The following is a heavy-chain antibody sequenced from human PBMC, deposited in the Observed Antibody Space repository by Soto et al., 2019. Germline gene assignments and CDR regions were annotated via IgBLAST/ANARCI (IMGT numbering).Heavy chain of an antibody. CDR2: VSGSGRST. Sequence: EVQLLESGGGLVQPGGSLRLSCAASGFTFSSYAMDWVRQSSGKGLEWVSYVSGSGRSTYYADSVKGRFTISGDNSKNMVFLQMSSLRAEDTAVYYCARDLGDQYDFWSDYPAAVDFWGQGTQVTVSS. D-gene: IGHD3-3*01. CDR3: ARDLGDQYDFWSDYPAAVDF. J-gene: IGHJ4*02. CDR1: GFTFSSYA. V-gene: IGHV3-23*01.